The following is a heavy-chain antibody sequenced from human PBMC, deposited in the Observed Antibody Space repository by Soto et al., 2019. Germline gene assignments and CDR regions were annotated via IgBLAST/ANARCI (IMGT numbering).Heavy chain of an antibody. J-gene: IGHJ3*02. V-gene: IGHV4-34*01. D-gene: IGHD1-1*01. Sequence: QVQLQQWGAGLLKPSETLSLTCAVFGGSVNSGNYYWSWIRQPPGKGLEWMGEMSHSGGTHFNPSLKSRVTISVDTSKNQCTLKMRSVTAAETALYYCARVERGTATTVVDAFDIWGPGTMVTVSS. CDR1: GGSVNSGNYY. CDR3: ARVERGTATTVVDAFDI. CDR2: MSHSGGT.